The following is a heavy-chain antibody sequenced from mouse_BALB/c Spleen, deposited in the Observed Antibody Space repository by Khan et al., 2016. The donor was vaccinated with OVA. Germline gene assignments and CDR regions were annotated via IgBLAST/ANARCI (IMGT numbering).Heavy chain of an antibody. Sequence: QLKQSGPELKKPGETVKISCKASGYTFTNYGMNWVKQAPGKGLKWMGWINTYTGEPTYADDFKGRFAFSLETSASTAYLQINNLKNEDTATYFCARVGYNGTMDYWGQGTSVTVSS. J-gene: IGHJ4*01. CDR3: ARVGYNGTMDY. V-gene: IGHV9-3-1*01. CDR2: INTYTGEP. CDR1: GYTFTNYG. D-gene: IGHD2-14*01.